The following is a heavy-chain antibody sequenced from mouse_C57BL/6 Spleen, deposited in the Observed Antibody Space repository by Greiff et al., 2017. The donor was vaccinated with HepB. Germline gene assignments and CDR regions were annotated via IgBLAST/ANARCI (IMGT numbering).Heavy chain of an antibody. CDR3: AISVYYFRSSAWFAS. D-gene: IGHD1-1*01. V-gene: IGHV1-80*01. CDR2: IYPGDGDT. CDR1: GYAFSSYW. J-gene: IGHJ3*01. Sequence: VQLQQSGAELVKPGASVKISCKASGYAFSSYWMNWVKQRPGKGLEWIGQIYPGDGDTNYNGKFKGKATLTADKSSSTAYMQLSSLTSEDYAVSFCAISVYYFRSSAWFASWGQVTLVTFSA.